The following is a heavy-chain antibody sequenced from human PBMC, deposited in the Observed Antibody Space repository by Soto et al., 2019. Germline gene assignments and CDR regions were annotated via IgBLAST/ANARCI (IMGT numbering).Heavy chain of an antibody. CDR1: GFTFSNAW. CDR2: IKSKTDGGTT. CDR3: TTGDRKWLSHPEVVGESPPRTGNDY. Sequence: GGSLRLSCAASGFTFSNAWMNWVRQAPGKGLEWVGRIKSKTDGGTTDYAAPVKGRFTISRDDSKNTLYLPMNSLKTEDTAVYYCTTGDRKWLSHPEVVGESPPRTGNDYWGQGTLVTVSS. V-gene: IGHV3-15*07. J-gene: IGHJ4*02. D-gene: IGHD3-22*01.